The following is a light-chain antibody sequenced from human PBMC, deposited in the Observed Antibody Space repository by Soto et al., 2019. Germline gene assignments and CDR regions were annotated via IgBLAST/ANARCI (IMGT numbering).Light chain of an antibody. J-gene: IGLJ3*02. CDR2: YVT. CDR1: SSDV. V-gene: IGLV2-11*01. CDR3: CSSAGGFTWV. Sequence: QSVLTQPRSVSGSPGQSVTISCIGTSSDVVSWYQQHHDKAPKLIIYYVTQRPSGFPDRFSASKSGNTASLTISGLQAEDEADYYCCSSAGGFTWVFGGGTKLTVL.